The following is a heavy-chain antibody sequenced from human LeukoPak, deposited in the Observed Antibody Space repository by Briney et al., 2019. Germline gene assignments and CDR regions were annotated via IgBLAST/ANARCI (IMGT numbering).Heavy chain of an antibody. J-gene: IGHJ4*02. V-gene: IGHV3-30-3*01. CDR1: GFTFSSYP. D-gene: IGHD6-6*01. CDR2: ISYDGSNK. CDR3: TRELTSGYFDS. Sequence: PGRSLRLSCAASGFTFSSYPMHWVRQAPGRGLEWVAVISYDGSNKYYADSAKGRFTVSRDNSKNTLYLEMNGLRAEDKAVFYCTRELTSGYFDSWGQGTLVTVSS.